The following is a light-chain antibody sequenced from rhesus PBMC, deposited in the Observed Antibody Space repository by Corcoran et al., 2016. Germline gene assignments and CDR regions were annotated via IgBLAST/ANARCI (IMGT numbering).Light chain of an antibody. Sequence: QAALTQPRSVSGSPGQSVTISCTGTSSDIGGYNYVSWYQQHPGTAPKLMIYEVIKRPSGVSDRFSGSKSGNTASLTISGLQADDEADYYCSSYAGSNTYIFGAGTRLTVL. J-gene: IGLJ1*01. CDR3: SSYAGSNTYI. CDR1: SSDIGGYNY. V-gene: IGLV2-32*02. CDR2: EVI.